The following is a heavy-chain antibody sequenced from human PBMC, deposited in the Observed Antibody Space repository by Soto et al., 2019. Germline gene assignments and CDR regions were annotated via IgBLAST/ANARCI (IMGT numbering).Heavy chain of an antibody. Sequence: SETLSLTCTVSGGSISSSSYYWGWIRQPPGKGLEWIGSIYYSASTYYNPSLKSRVTISVDTSKNQFSLKLSSVTAADTAVYYCARGGYDSVNNDYWGQGTLVTVSS. D-gene: IGHD5-12*01. CDR3: ARGGYDSVNNDY. CDR2: IYYSAST. V-gene: IGHV4-39*01. J-gene: IGHJ4*02. CDR1: GGSISSSSYY.